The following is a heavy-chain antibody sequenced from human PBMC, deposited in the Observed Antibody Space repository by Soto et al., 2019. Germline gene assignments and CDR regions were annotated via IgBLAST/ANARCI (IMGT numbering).Heavy chain of an antibody. CDR1: GFSFSSYS. Sequence: WGSLRLSCAASGFSFSSYSMNWVRQAPGKGLEWVSSIGSTASYIYYADSVKGRFNISRDNAKNSLFLQMSSLTAEDSAVYYCARRSLGDVSSEYWGQGNTVSVSA. V-gene: IGHV3-21*01. J-gene: IGHJ4*02. CDR2: IGSTASYI. CDR3: ARRSLGDVSSEY. D-gene: IGHD1-26*01.